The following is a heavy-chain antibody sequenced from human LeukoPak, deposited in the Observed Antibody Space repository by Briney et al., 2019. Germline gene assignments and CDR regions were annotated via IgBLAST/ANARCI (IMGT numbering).Heavy chain of an antibody. CDR3: AKTRRSGTEYGDFDH. J-gene: IGHJ4*02. V-gene: IGHV3-43*02. CDR1: GFTFEDYS. CDR2: IREDGRTT. Sequence: PGGSLTLSCAASGFTFEDYSLHWLRQAQGKGLEWVSLIREDGRTTYYANSVKGRFAVSRDNSKKSLYLQMSSLRTEDTALYYCAKTRRSGTEYGDFDHWGQGTLVNVSS. D-gene: IGHD1-26*01.